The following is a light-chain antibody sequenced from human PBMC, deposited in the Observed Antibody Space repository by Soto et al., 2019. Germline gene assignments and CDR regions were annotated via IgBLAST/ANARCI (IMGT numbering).Light chain of an antibody. CDR3: RSDAGSISVV. Sequence: QSALTQPPSASGSPGQSVTISCTGTSSDGGGYNYVSWYQQHPGKAPKLMIYEVSTRPSGVPDRFSGSKSGNTASLTVSGLQAEDEAAYYCRSDAGSISVVFGGGAKLTVL. J-gene: IGLJ2*01. CDR1: SSDGGGYNY. V-gene: IGLV2-8*01. CDR2: EVS.